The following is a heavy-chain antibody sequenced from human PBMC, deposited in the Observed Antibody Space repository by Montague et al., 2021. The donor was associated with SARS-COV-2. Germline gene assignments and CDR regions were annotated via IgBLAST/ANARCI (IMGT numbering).Heavy chain of an antibody. V-gene: IGHV4-59*11. CDR1: GGSISGHY. Sequence: SETRSLTCSVSGGSISGHYWSWIRRPPGKGLEWIGNFDHSGDTKYNPSLKSRATISVDTSKNHFALRLSSVTAADTAVYYCAREFRIELWQTDWYFGLWGRGTLVTVSS. CDR3: AREFRIELWQTDWYFGL. J-gene: IGHJ2*01. CDR2: FDHSGDT. D-gene: IGHD3-16*01.